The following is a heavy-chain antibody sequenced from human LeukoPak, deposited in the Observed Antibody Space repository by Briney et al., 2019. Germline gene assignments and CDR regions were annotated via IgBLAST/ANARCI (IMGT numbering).Heavy chain of an antibody. CDR3: AKAGTYYDILTGYYSYDLFDY. Sequence: QTGGSLRLSCAASGFTFSSYAMSWVRQAPGKGLEWVSAISGSGGSTYYADSVKGRFTISRDNSKNTLYLQMNNLRAEDTAVYYCAKAGTYYDILTGYYSYDLFDYWGQGTLVTVSS. CDR1: GFTFSSYA. D-gene: IGHD3-9*01. V-gene: IGHV3-23*01. CDR2: ISGSGGST. J-gene: IGHJ4*02.